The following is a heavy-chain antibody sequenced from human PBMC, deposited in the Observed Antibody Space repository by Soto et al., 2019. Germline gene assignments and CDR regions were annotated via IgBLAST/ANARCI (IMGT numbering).Heavy chain of an antibody. J-gene: IGHJ6*03. CDR3: AETSSHQWYYKDV. V-gene: IGHV6-1*01. CDR2: TYYRSRWHN. D-gene: IGHD2-15*01. Sequence: SQTLSLTCAISGDSVSSNSAAWNWIRLSPSRGLEWLARTYYRSRWHNDYAVSVRSRITVNPDTSKNQFSLQLTSVTPEDTAVYFCAETSSHQWYYKDVWSKGTSVTVSS. CDR1: GDSVSSNSAA.